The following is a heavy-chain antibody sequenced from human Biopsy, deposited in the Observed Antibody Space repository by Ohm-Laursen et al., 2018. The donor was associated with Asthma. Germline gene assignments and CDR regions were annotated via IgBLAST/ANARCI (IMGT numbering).Heavy chain of an antibody. CDR3: AKEVFPGWELRRGPDS. CDR2: ISFDGSNK. D-gene: IGHD1-26*01. V-gene: IGHV3-30*18. CDR1: GFTFSNYG. Sequence: SLRLSCAASGFTFSNYGMHWVRQAPGKGLDWVAVISFDGSNKNYTDSVKGRFTISRDNSKDTLFLQMDSLTVEDTAVYFCAKEVFPGWELRRGPDSWGQGTLVTVSS. J-gene: IGHJ4*02.